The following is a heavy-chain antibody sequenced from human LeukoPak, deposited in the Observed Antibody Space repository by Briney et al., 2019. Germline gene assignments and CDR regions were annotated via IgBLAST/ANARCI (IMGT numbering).Heavy chain of an antibody. CDR2: ISSNGDSA. V-gene: IGHV3-64*01. Sequence: GESLRLSCAASGFTFNSYAMHWVRQAPGKGLEYVSGISSNGDSAYYVNSVKGRFTISRDNSKNTLYLQMGCLRAEDMAVYYCARAGYDSSRYYFFDYWGQGTLVTVSP. CDR3: ARAGYDSSRYYFFDY. J-gene: IGHJ4*02. CDR1: GFTFNSYA. D-gene: IGHD3-22*01.